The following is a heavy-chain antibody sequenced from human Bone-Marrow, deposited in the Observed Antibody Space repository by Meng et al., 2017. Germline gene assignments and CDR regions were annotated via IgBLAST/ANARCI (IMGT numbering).Heavy chain of an antibody. CDR1: GGSISSGSYY. Sequence: SETLSLTCTVSGGSISSGSYYWSWIRQPAGKGLEWIGRIYTSGSTNYNPSLKSRVTISVDTSKNQFSLKLSSVTAADTAVYYCARGRYSITGNGNWFDPWGQGTLVTVSS. J-gene: IGHJ5*02. CDR3: ARGRYSITGNGNWFDP. CDR2: IYTSGST. D-gene: IGHD1-20*01. V-gene: IGHV4-61*02.